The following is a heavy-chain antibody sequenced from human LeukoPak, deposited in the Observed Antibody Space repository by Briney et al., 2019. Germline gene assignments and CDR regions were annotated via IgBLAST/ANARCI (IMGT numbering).Heavy chain of an antibody. Sequence: SVKVSCKASGGTFSIYAISWVRQAPGQGLEWMGGIIPIFGTANYAQKFQGRVTITADKSTSTAYMELSSLRSEDTAVYYCARVLIAVAGTLDYWGQGTLVTVSS. J-gene: IGHJ4*02. CDR2: IIPIFGTA. CDR3: ARVLIAVAGTLDY. CDR1: GGTFSIYA. D-gene: IGHD6-19*01. V-gene: IGHV1-69*06.